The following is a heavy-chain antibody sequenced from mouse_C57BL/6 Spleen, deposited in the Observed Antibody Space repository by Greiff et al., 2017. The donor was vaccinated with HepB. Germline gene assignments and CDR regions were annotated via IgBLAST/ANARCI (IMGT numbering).Heavy chain of an antibody. D-gene: IGHD2-4*01. V-gene: IGHV3-6*01. CDR2: ISYDGSN. J-gene: IGHJ1*03. Sequence: ESGPGLVKPSQSLSLTCSVTGYSITSGYYWNWIRQFPGNKLEWMGYISYDGSNNYNPSLKNRISITRDTSKNQFFLKLNSVTTEDTATYYCARGDDYDPHWYFDVWGTGTTVTVSS. CDR1: GYSITSGYY. CDR3: ARGDDYDPHWYFDV.